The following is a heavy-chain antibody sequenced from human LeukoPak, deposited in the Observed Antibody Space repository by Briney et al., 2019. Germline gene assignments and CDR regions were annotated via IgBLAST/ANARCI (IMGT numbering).Heavy chain of an antibody. J-gene: IGHJ4*02. Sequence: GGSLRLSCAASGFTVSSNYMSWVRQAPGKGLEWVSVIYSGGSTYYADSVKGRFTISRDNSKNTLYLQMNSLRAEDTAVYYCARAARLPWFGELSTPYYFDYWGQGTLVTVSS. D-gene: IGHD3-10*01. CDR3: ARAARLPWFGELSTPYYFDY. V-gene: IGHV3-66*01. CDR1: GFTVSSNY. CDR2: IYSGGST.